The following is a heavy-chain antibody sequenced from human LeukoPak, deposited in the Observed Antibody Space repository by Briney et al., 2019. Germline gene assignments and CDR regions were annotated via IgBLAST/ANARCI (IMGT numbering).Heavy chain of an antibody. D-gene: IGHD2-15*01. CDR3: AKDTSAWWYHRAYMNV. CDR2: ISGRWDTT. V-gene: IGHV3-23*01. Sequence: GGSLRLSCAASGLTFSNYAMSWVRQAPGGGVEWVSAISGRWDTTCHADSVKGRFAHSRDNSKKTLSLQMSGLRVEDCAVYFCAKDTSAWWYHRAYMNVRGTGTTVTVSS. CDR1: GLTFSNYA. J-gene: IGHJ6*03.